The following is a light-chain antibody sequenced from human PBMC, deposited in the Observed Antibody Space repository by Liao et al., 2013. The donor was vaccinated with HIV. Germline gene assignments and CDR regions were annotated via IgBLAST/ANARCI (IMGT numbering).Light chain of an antibody. J-gene: IGLJ3*02. V-gene: IGLV3-1*01. CDR1: KLGDKN. Sequence: SYELTQPPSVSVSPGQTASITCSGDKLGDKNACWYQQKPGQSPVLVIYQDSKRPSGIPERFSGSNSGNTATLTISTVEPGDEANYYCQLWDKTSDLPWVFGGGTKLTVL. CDR3: QLWDKTSDLPWV. CDR2: QDS.